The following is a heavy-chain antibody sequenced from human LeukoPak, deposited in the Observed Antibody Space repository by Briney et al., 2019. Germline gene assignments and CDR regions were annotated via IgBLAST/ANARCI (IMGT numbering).Heavy chain of an antibody. V-gene: IGHV4-34*01. CDR2: INHSGST. CDR1: GGSFSVYY. D-gene: IGHD2-15*01. J-gene: IGHJ4*02. CDR3: ARELPYCSGGSCYSFDY. Sequence: SETLSLTCAVYGGSFSVYYWSWIRQPPGKGLEWIGEINHSGSTNYNPSLKSRVTISVDTSKNQFSLKLSSVTAADTAVYYCARELPYCSGGSCYSFDYWGQGTLVTVSS.